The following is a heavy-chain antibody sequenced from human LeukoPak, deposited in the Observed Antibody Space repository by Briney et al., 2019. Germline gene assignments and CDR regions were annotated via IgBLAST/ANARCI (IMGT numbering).Heavy chain of an antibody. CDR1: GGSISSYY. CDR3: ARGVYYDSSGYYYPIDAFDI. Sequence: PSETLSLTCTVSGGSISSYYWSWIRQPPGKGLEWIGYIYYSGSTNYNPSLKSRVTISVDTSKNQFSLKLSSVTAADTAVYYCARGVYYDSSGYYYPIDAFDIWGQGTMVTVSS. D-gene: IGHD3-22*01. V-gene: IGHV4-59*01. J-gene: IGHJ3*02. CDR2: IYYSGST.